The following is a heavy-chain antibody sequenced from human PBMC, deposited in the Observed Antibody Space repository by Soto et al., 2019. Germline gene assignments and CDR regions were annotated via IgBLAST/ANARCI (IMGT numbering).Heavy chain of an antibody. CDR1: GYTFTSYG. CDR3: AKDYDFWSGYYGAV. Sequence: ASVKVSCKASGYTFTSYGISWVRQAPGQGLEWMGWISAYNGNTNYAQKLQGRVTMTTDTSTSTAYMELRSLRAEDTAVYYCAKDYDFWSGYYGAVWGQGTTVTVSS. V-gene: IGHV1-18*04. CDR2: ISAYNGNT. D-gene: IGHD3-3*01. J-gene: IGHJ6*02.